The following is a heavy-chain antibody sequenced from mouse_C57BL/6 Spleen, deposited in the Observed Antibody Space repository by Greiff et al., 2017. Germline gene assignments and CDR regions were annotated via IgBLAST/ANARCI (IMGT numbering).Heavy chain of an antibody. V-gene: IGHV1-50*01. D-gene: IGHD2-4*01. CDR1: GYTFTSYW. J-gene: IGHJ3*01. Sequence: QVQLQQPGAELVKPGASVKLSCKASGYTFTSYWMQWVKQRPGQGLEWIREIDPSDSYTNYNQKFKGKTTLTVDTSSSTAYMQRSSLTSEDSAVYYCARKTYYDYEGFADWGQGTLVTVSA. CDR3: ARKTYYDYEGFAD. CDR2: IDPSDSYT.